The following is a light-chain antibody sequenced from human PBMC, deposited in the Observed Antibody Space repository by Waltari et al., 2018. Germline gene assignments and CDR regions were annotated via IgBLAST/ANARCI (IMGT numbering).Light chain of an antibody. J-gene: IGKJ1*01. V-gene: IGKV3-20*01. Sequence: EFVLTLSPGILFLSPGERATFSRRASQSVSSSYLAWYQQKPGQAPRVLIHGASNRATGIPDRFSGSGSGTDFTLTISRLEPEDFAVYYCQQYGSSPWTFGQGTKVEIK. CDR2: GAS. CDR1: QSVSSSY. CDR3: QQYGSSPWT.